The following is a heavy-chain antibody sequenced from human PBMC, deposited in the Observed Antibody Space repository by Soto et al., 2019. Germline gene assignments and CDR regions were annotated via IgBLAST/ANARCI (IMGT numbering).Heavy chain of an antibody. CDR3: TRVGGSVSGMDV. J-gene: IGHJ6*02. Sequence: GGSLRLSCAASGFTFSSYAMHWVRQAPGKGLEWVAVMSYDGSNKYYADSVKGRFTISRDNSKNTLYLQMNSLRAEDTAVYYCTRVGGSVSGMDVWGQGTTVTVSS. V-gene: IGHV3-30-3*01. CDR2: MSYDGSNK. D-gene: IGHD1-26*01. CDR1: GFTFSSYA.